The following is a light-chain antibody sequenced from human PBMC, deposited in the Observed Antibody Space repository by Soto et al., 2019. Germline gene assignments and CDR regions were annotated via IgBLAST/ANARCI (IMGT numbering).Light chain of an antibody. CDR2: EVS. Sequence: QSVLTQPASVSGSPGQSITISCTGTSSDVGSYNLVSWYQQHPGKAPKLMIYEVSKGPSGVSNRFSGSKSGNTASLTISGLQAEDEADYYCCSYAGSSTSWVFGGGTKLTVL. J-gene: IGLJ3*02. CDR1: SSDVGSYNL. CDR3: CSYAGSSTSWV. V-gene: IGLV2-23*02.